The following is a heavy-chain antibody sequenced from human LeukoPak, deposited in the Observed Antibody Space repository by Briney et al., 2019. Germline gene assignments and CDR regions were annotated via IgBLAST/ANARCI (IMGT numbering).Heavy chain of an antibody. CDR3: ARSYGFGRPPVVFDP. CDR1: GGSISSYY. Sequence: PSETLSLTCTVSGGSISSYYWSWIRQPPGKGLEWIGYIYYSGSTNYNPSLKSRVTISVDTSKNQFSLKLSSVTAADTAVYYCARSYGFGRPPVVFDPWGQGTLVTVSS. J-gene: IGHJ5*02. D-gene: IGHD2-15*01. CDR2: IYYSGST. V-gene: IGHV4-59*01.